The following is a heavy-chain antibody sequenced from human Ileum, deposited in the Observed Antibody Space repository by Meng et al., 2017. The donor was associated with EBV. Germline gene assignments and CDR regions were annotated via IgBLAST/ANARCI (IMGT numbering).Heavy chain of an antibody. Sequence: QARLQEGGTGLLKPSETLSLTCAGYGGSFNDYYWTWLRQPPGKGLEWIGEIDQSGYTKFNPSLSSRATISRDTSNNQFSLRLNSVTAADTALYYCARYGRCNGNSFYCFDPWGQGTLVTVSS. CDR2: IDQSGYT. J-gene: IGHJ5*02. D-gene: IGHD4-23*01. CDR1: GGSFNDYY. CDR3: ARYGRCNGNSFYCFDP. V-gene: IGHV4-34*01.